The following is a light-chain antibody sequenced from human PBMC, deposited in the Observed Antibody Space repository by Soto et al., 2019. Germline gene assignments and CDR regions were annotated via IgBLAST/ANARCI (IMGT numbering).Light chain of an antibody. V-gene: IGKV1-17*01. CDR1: QGLGND. CDR2: AAS. CDR3: LHYPSYPRT. J-gene: IGKJ2*01. Sequence: DIQMTQSPSSLSASIGDRVTITCRASQGLGNDLGWYQQKPGKAPKRLIYAASILQSGVPSRFSGSGSRTEFTLTTSSLQPEDFATYYCLHYPSYPRTFGQGTKLEIK.